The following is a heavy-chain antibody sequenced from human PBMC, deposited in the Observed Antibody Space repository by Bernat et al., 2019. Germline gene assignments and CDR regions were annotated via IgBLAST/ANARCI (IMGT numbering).Heavy chain of an antibody. Sequence: EVQLVESGGGLVQPGGSLRLSCAASGFTFSSYGMSWVRQVPGKWLEWVPNIKQDGSEKYYVNSVKGRFTISRDNAKNSLYLQMNILRAEATAVYYCARDRLVTGTTAGFDYWGQGTLVTVSS. CDR3: ARDRLVTGTTAGFDY. CDR2: IKQDGSEK. D-gene: IGHD6-19*01. J-gene: IGHJ4*02. V-gene: IGHV3-7*01. CDR1: GFTFSSYG.